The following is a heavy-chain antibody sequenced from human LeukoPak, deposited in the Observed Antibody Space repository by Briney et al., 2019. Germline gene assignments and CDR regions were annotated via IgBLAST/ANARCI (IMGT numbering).Heavy chain of an antibody. CDR3: ARSRRGYYGSGSIGY. V-gene: IGHV4-39*01. J-gene: IGHJ4*02. D-gene: IGHD3-10*01. CDR1: GGFISSSSYY. Sequence: SETLSLTCTVSGGFISSSSYYWGWIRQPPGKGLEWIGSIYYSGSTYYNPSLKSRVTISVDTSKNQFSLKLSSVTAADTAVYYCARSRRGYYGSGSIGYWGQGTLVTVSS. CDR2: IYYSGST.